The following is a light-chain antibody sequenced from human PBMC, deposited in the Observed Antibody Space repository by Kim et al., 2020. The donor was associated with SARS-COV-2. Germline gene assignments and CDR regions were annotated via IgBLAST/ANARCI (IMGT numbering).Light chain of an antibody. J-gene: IGKJ4*01. V-gene: IGKV3-20*01. CDR2: GAS. CDR3: QQYGSSPLT. Sequence: LSPGKRPTLPCRDSQSVSNNYMAGYQQKPGQAPRMFIYGASRRVTGIPDRNRGRGSETDFTLTNRRLEPGDFAVYYCQQYGSSPLTFGGGTK. CDR1: QSVSNNY.